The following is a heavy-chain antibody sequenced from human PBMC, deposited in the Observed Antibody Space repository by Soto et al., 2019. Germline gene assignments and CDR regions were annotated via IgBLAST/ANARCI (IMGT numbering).Heavy chain of an antibody. D-gene: IGHD6-13*01. J-gene: IGHJ4*02. V-gene: IGHV4-59*01. CDR2: IYYSGST. Sequence: PSETLSLTCTVSGGSISSYYWSWIRQPPGKGLEWIGYIYYSGSTNYNPSLKSRVTISVDTSKNQFSLKLSSVTAADTAVYYCARDPQGAGSSWYVLAYWGQGTLVTVS. CDR1: GGSISSYY. CDR3: ARDPQGAGSSWYVLAY.